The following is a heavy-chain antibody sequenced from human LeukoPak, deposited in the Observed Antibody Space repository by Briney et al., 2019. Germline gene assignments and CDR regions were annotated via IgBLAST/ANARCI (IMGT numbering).Heavy chain of an antibody. CDR2: IYSNGST. V-gene: IGHV3-53*01. D-gene: IGHD6-19*01. J-gene: IGHJ3*02. CDR1: DFTVSRNY. CDR3: ARFYSSGSFGAFDI. Sequence: GGSLRLSCATSDFTVSRNYMSWVRQAPGKGLEWVSIIYSNGSTYYADSMKGRFTISRDNSKNTLYLQMNSLRAEDTAVYYCARFYSSGSFGAFDIWGQGTMVTVSS.